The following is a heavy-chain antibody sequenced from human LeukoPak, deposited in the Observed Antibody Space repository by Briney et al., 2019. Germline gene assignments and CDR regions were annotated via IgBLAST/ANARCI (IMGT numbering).Heavy chain of an antibody. CDR3: ARSWPSEGYFGY. Sequence: PVGSLRLSCAASGFTFSSYSMNWVRQAPGKGLEWVSSISSSSSYIYYADSVKGRFTISRDNAKNSLYLQMKSLRAEDTAVYSCARSWPSEGYFGYWGKGTLVTVSS. J-gene: IGHJ4*02. CDR1: GFTFSSYS. CDR2: ISSSSSYI. V-gene: IGHV3-21*01. D-gene: IGHD5-12*01.